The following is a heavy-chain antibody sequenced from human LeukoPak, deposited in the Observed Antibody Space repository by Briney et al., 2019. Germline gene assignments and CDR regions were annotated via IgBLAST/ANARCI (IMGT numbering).Heavy chain of an antibody. CDR2: IYYTGST. D-gene: IGHD1-1*01. V-gene: IGHV4-59*01. CDR3: ARDLRESTKPNDDFDI. Sequence: LETLSLTCSVSGGSISSYYWGWIRQSPGKGLEWIGYIYYTGSTNYNPSLESRVTISVDTSKKQLSLKLSSVTAAYTTVYYCARDLRESTKPNDDFDIWGQGTMVTVSS. J-gene: IGHJ3*02. CDR1: GGSISSYY.